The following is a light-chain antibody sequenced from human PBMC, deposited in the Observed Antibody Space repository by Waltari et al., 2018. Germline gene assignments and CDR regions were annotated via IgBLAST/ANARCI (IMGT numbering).Light chain of an antibody. CDR2: WAS. J-gene: IGKJ4*01. CDR3: QQYYGTPLT. CDR1: QSVLYSSNNNNY. Sequence: DIVMTQSPDSLAVSLGERATINCKSSQSVLYSSNNNNYLAWYQQRPGQPPKLLIDWASTRESGVPDRFSGSGSGTDFTLTISSLQAEDVAVYYCQQYYGTPLTFGGGTKVEIK. V-gene: IGKV4-1*01.